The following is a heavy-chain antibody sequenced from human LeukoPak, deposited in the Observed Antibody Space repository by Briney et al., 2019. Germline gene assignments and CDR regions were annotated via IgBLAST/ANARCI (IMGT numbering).Heavy chain of an antibody. Sequence: GGSLRLPCAASGFTFSSYAMSWVRQAPGKGLEWVSAISGSGGSTYYADSVKGRFTISRDNPKNTLYLQMNSLRAEDTAVYYCAKDPTMIVVVIPDYWGQGTLVSVSS. CDR1: GFTFSSYA. CDR2: ISGSGGST. D-gene: IGHD3-22*01. J-gene: IGHJ4*02. CDR3: AKDPTMIVVVIPDY. V-gene: IGHV3-23*01.